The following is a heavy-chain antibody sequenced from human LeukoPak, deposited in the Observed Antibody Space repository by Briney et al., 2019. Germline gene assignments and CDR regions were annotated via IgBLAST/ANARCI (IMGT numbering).Heavy chain of an antibody. CDR3: AKDSDYDILTGLGDFDY. CDR2: ISGSGGST. CDR1: GFTFSSYA. D-gene: IGHD3-9*01. V-gene: IGHV3-23*01. Sequence: GGSLRLSSAASGFTFSSYAMSWVRQAPGKGLEWVSAISGSGGSTYYADSVKGRFTISRDNSKNTLYLQMNSLRAEDTAVYYCAKDSDYDILTGLGDFDYWGQGTLVTVSS. J-gene: IGHJ4*02.